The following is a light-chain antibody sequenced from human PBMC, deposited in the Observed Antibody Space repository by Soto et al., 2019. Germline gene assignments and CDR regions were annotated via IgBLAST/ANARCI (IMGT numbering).Light chain of an antibody. V-gene: IGLV2-14*01. CDR1: SSAVGGYNY. Sequence: QSVLTQPASVSGSPGQSITISCTGTSSAVGGYNYVSWYQQHPGKAPKLMIYDVSNRPSGVSNRFSGSKSDNTASLTISGLQAEDEADYYCSSYTSSSTRVFGTGTKVTVL. CDR2: DVS. J-gene: IGLJ1*01. CDR3: SSYTSSSTRV.